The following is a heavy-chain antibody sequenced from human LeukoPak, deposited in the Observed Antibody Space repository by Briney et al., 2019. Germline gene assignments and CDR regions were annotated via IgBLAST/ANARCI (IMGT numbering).Heavy chain of an antibody. Sequence: GGSLRLSCAASGFTFSSYAMSWVRQAPGKGLEWVSAISGSGGSTYYADSVKGRFTISRDNSKNTLYLQVNSLRAEDTAVYYCAKDGSGGWYDLYYFDYWGQGTLVTVSS. CDR1: GFTFSSYA. CDR2: ISGSGGST. V-gene: IGHV3-23*01. CDR3: AKDGSGGWYDLYYFDY. D-gene: IGHD6-19*01. J-gene: IGHJ4*02.